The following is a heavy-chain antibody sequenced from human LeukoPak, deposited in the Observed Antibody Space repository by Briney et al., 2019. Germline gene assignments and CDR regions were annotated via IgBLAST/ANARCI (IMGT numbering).Heavy chain of an antibody. CDR2: ITAYNDNT. CDR3: ARALLWFGEPSHIDY. J-gene: IGHJ4*02. D-gene: IGHD3-10*01. Sequence: ASVKVSCKASGYTFTSYVISWVRQAPGQGLEWMGWITAYNDNTNYAQKLQGRVTMTTDTSTSTAYMELRSLRSDDTAVHYCARALLWFGEPSHIDYWGQGTLVTASS. V-gene: IGHV1-18*01. CDR1: GYTFTSYV.